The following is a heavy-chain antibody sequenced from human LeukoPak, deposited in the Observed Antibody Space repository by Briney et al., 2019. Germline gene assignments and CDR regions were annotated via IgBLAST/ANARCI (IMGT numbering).Heavy chain of an antibody. J-gene: IGHJ6*03. V-gene: IGHV3-23*01. CDR3: AKAPATGEGYYFYYMGV. Sequence: GGSLRLSCAASGFASGFTFSSYAMSWVRQAPGKGLEWVASINGRAATTYYADSVKGRFTISRDNSKNTLYLQMNSLGADDTAVYYCAKAPATGEGYYFYYMGVWGKGTTVTVSS. D-gene: IGHD7-27*01. CDR1: GFTFSSYA. CDR2: INGRAATT.